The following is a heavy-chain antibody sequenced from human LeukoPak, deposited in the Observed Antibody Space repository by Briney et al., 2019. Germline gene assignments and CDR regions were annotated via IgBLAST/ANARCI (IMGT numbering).Heavy chain of an antibody. J-gene: IGHJ4*02. CDR1: GGSFSGYY. V-gene: IGHV4-34*01. Sequence: SETLSLTCAVYGGSFSGYYWSWIRQPPGKGLEWIGTIYYSGNTYYNPSLESRVTISLDTSKNQFSLKLNSVTAADTAVYYCARHVDYGDRLYWGQGTLVTVSS. D-gene: IGHD4-17*01. CDR3: ARHVDYGDRLY. CDR2: IYYSGNT.